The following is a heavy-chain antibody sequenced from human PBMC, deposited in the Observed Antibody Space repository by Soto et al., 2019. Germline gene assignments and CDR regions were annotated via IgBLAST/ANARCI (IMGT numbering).Heavy chain of an antibody. CDR2: IYYSGST. V-gene: IGHV4-59*08. D-gene: IGHD3-10*01. J-gene: IGHJ6*02. CDR3: ARHLMVRGGLYYYYGMDV. CDR1: GGSISSYY. Sequence: QVQLQESGPGLVKPSETLSLTCTVSGGSISSYYWSWIRQPPGKGLEWIGYIYYSGSTNYNPSLKSRATLSVDTSKNQFARKLSSVTAADTAVYYCARHLMVRGGLYYYYGMDVWGQGTTVTVSS.